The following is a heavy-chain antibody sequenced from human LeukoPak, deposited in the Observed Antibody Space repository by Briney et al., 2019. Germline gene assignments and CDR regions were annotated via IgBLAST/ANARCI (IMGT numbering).Heavy chain of an antibody. J-gene: IGHJ3*02. CDR3: ARTAYSIGWYAAFDI. Sequence: ASVKVSCKASGYTFTSYYMHWVRQAPGQGLEWMGIINPSGGSTSYAQKFQGRVTMTRDTSTSTVYMELSSLRSEDTAVYYCARTAYSIGWYAAFDIWGQGTMVTVSS. CDR2: INPSGGST. D-gene: IGHD6-19*01. V-gene: IGHV1-46*03. CDR1: GYTFTSYY.